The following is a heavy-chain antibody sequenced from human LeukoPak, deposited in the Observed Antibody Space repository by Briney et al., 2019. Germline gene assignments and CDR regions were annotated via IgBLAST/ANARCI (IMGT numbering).Heavy chain of an antibody. CDR1: GGSLSDFH. D-gene: IGHD3-22*01. Sequence: SETLSLTCDVDGGSLSDFHWSWIRQSARKRLEWIGEINDRRDANYNPSLETRVDISVDMSKNQFSLKMNSVTAADTAVYYCARSEVNSSGYWVILYWGQGTLVTVSS. J-gene: IGHJ4*02. V-gene: IGHV4-34*01. CDR3: ARSEVNSSGYWVILY. CDR2: INDRRDA.